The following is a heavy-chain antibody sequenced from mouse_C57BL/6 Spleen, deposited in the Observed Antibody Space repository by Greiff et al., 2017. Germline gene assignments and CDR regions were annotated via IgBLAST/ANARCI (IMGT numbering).Heavy chain of an antibody. CDR2: INPNNGGT. CDR3: ARAYDYDGVSWFAY. V-gene: IGHV1-26*01. J-gene: IGHJ3*01. D-gene: IGHD2-4*01. CDR1: GYTFTDYY. Sequence: VQLQQSGPELVKPGASVKISCKASGYTFTDYYMNWVKQSHGQSLEWIGDINPNNGGTSYNQKFKGKATLTVDKSSSTAYMELRSLTSEDSAVYYCARAYDYDGVSWFAYWGQGTLVTVSA.